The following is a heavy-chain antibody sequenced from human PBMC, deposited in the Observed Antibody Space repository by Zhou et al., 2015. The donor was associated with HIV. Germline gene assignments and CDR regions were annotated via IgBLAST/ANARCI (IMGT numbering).Heavy chain of an antibody. D-gene: IGHD6-19*01. CDR1: GGTFSSYT. Sequence: QVQLVQSGAEVKKPGSSVKVSCKASGGTFSSYTISWVRQAPGQGLEWMGRIIPILGIANYAQKFQGRVTITADKSTSTAYMELSSLRSEDTAVYYCARRLAVAGRYYYYMDVWGKGTTVTVSS. CDR2: IIPILGIA. J-gene: IGHJ6*03. CDR3: ARRLAVAGRYYYYMDV. V-gene: IGHV1-69*02.